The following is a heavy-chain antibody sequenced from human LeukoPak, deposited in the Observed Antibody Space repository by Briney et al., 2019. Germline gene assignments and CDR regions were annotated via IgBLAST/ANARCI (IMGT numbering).Heavy chain of an antibody. CDR1: GYTFTGYH. D-gene: IGHD5-24*01. V-gene: IGHV1-2*02. CDR2: INPNSGGT. CDR3: AREDGENYFDY. J-gene: IGHJ4*02. Sequence: GASVKVSCKASGYTFTGYHMHWVRQAPGQGLEWVGWINPNSGGTNCAQEFEGRVNMTRHTYISTAYMELSRLRSDDTAVYYCAREDGENYFDYWGQVTLVTVSS.